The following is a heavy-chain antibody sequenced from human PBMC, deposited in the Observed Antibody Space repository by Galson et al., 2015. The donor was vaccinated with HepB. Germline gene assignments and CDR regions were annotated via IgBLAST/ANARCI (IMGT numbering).Heavy chain of an antibody. V-gene: IGHV1-18*01. J-gene: IGHJ5*02. CDR3: AILRVVPAAMGDKYNWFDP. D-gene: IGHD2-2*01. CDR2: ISAYNGNT. Sequence: SVKVSCKASGYTFTSYGISWVRQAPGQGLEWMGWISAYNGNTNYAQKLQGRVTMTTDTSTSTAYMELRSLRSDDTAVYYCAILRVVPAAMGDKYNWFDPWGQGTLVTVSS. CDR1: GYTFTSYG.